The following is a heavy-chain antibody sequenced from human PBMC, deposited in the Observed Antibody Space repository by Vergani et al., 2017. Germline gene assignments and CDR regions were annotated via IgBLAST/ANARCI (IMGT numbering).Heavy chain of an antibody. Sequence: QVQLQQWGAGLLKPSETLSLTCAVYGGSFSGYYWSWIRQPPGKGLEWIGEVNHSGSTNYNPSLKSRVTISVDTPKNQFSLKLSSVTAADTAVYYCATDSSLRFLEWSAYYYYGMDVWGQGTTVTVSS. CDR2: VNHSGST. J-gene: IGHJ6*02. CDR1: GGSFSGYY. D-gene: IGHD3-3*01. V-gene: IGHV4-34*01. CDR3: ATDSSLRFLEWSAYYYYGMDV.